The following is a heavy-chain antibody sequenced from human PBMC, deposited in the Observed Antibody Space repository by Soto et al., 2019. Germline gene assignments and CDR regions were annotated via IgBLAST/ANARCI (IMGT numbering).Heavy chain of an antibody. CDR3: AKDSCSGGSCYLLDY. Sequence: GGSLRLSCAASGFTFSSYSMNWVRQAPGKGLEWVAVISYDGSNKYYADSVKGRFTISRDNSKNTLYLQMNSLRAEDTAVYYCAKDSCSGGSCYLLDYWGQGTLVTVSS. V-gene: IGHV3-30*18. CDR1: GFTFSSYS. D-gene: IGHD2-15*01. CDR2: ISYDGSNK. J-gene: IGHJ4*02.